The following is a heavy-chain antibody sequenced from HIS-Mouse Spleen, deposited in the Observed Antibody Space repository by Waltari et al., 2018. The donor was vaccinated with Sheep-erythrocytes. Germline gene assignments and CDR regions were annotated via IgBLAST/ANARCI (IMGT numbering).Heavy chain of an antibody. CDR1: GFTFSSYA. D-gene: IGHD1-26*01. CDR3: ARVNSGSYYYYGMDV. Sequence: QVQLVESGGGVVQPGRSLRLSCAASGFTFSSYAMHWVRQAPGKGVEWVACISYDGRNKNYADSVKGRFTISRDNSKNTLYLQRNSLRAEDTAVYYCARVNSGSYYYYGMDVWGQGTTVTVSS. V-gene: IGHV3-30*04. J-gene: IGHJ6*02. CDR2: ISYDGRNK.